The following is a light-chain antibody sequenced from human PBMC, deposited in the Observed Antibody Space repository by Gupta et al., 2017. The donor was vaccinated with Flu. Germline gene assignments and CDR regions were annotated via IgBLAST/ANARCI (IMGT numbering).Light chain of an antibody. CDR3: QKYNSASL. J-gene: IGKJ4*01. Sequence: DIQMTQSPSSLSASVGDRVTTTCRASQGISNYLAWYQQKPGKVPKLLIYAASTLQSGVPSRFSGSGSGTDFTLTISSLQPEDVATYYCQKYNSASLFGGGTKVEIK. CDR2: AAS. CDR1: QGISNY. V-gene: IGKV1-27*01.